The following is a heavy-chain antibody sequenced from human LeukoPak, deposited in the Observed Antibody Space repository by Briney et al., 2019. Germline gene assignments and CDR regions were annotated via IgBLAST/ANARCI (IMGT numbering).Heavy chain of an antibody. V-gene: IGHV5-51*01. Sequence: GESLKISCKGSGYSFTSYWISWVRQTPGKGLEWMGIIYPGDSDARYSPSFQGQVTISADKSISTAYLQWSSLKASDTAMYYCARHIEYYYGSGSYFDYWGQGTLVTVSS. D-gene: IGHD3-10*01. CDR1: GYSFTSYW. CDR3: ARHIEYYYGSGSYFDY. CDR2: IYPGDSDA. J-gene: IGHJ4*02.